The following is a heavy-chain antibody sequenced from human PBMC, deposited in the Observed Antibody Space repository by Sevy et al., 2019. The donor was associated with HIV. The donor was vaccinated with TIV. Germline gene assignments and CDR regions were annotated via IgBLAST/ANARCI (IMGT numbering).Heavy chain of an antibody. CDR2: ISYDGSNK. J-gene: IGHJ4*02. D-gene: IGHD4-17*01. Sequence: FLRLSCAASGFTFSSYGIHWVRQAPGKGLEWVAVISYDGSNKYYADSVKGRFTISRDNSKNTLYLQMNSLRAEDTAVYSCAKPTDYDGYFDYWGQGTLVIVSS. CDR3: AKPTDYDGYFDY. V-gene: IGHV3-30*18. CDR1: GFTFSSYG.